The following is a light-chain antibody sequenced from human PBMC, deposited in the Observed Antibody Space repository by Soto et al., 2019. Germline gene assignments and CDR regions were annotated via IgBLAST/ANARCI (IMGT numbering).Light chain of an antibody. Sequence: QSVLTQPASVSGSPGQSITISCTGTSSDVGGYNYVSWYQQHPGKAPKLMIYDVSNRPSGVSIRFSGSKSGNTASLTISGLQAEDEADYYCSSYTSSSTYVVFGGGTKLTVL. CDR2: DVS. V-gene: IGLV2-14*01. CDR1: SSDVGGYNY. CDR3: SSYTSSSTYVV. J-gene: IGLJ2*01.